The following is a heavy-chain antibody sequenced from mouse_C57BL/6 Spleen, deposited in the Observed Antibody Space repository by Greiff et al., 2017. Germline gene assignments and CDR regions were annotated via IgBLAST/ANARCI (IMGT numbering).Heavy chain of an antibody. Sequence: VQLKESVAELVRPGASVKLSCTASGFNIKNSYMHWVKQRPEQGLEWIGRIDPANGNTKYAPKFQGKATIAADTSSNTAYLQLSSLTSEDAAIYYCTRVEAAQATWDYWGQGTTLTVSS. CDR3: TRVEAAQATWDY. CDR2: IDPANGNT. CDR1: GFNIKNSY. D-gene: IGHD3-2*02. V-gene: IGHV14-3*01. J-gene: IGHJ2*01.